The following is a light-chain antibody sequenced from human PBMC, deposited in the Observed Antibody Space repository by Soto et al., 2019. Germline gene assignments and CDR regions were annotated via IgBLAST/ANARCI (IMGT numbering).Light chain of an antibody. CDR1: QSVSSSY. CDR2: GAS. Sequence: EIGLTRGPGTLAWSPGERGSLSCRGSQSVSSSYLAWYQQKSGQAPRLLIYGASNRATGIPDRFSGSGSGTDFTLTITRLEPEDFAVYYCQQYNNWPQTFGQGTKVDIK. V-gene: IGKV3-20*01. J-gene: IGKJ1*01. CDR3: QQYNNWPQT.